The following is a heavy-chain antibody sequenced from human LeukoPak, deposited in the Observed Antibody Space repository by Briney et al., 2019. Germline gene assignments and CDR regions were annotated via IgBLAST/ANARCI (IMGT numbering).Heavy chain of an antibody. CDR2: ISYSGDT. CDR3: ARGSGWYPH. V-gene: IGHV4-59*02. CDR1: GGSVCSNY. Sequence: SETLSLTCSVSGGSVCSNYWSWVRQPPGKGLEWIGYISYSGDTKYNPSLKSRLSMSVDTSKSQCSLMLTSVTAADTAVYYCARGSGWYPHWGQGTLVTVSP. D-gene: IGHD6-19*01. J-gene: IGHJ1*01.